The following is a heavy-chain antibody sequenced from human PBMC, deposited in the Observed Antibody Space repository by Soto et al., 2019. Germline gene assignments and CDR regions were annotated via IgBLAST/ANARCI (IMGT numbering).Heavy chain of an antibody. Sequence: SETLSLTCTVSGGSISSYYWSWIRQPPGMGLEWIGYIYYSGSTNYNPSLKSRVTISVDTSKNQFSLKLSSVTAADTAVYYCARATMVRGLSYWGQGTLVTVSS. D-gene: IGHD3-10*01. CDR1: GGSISSYY. CDR3: ARATMVRGLSY. V-gene: IGHV4-59*01. J-gene: IGHJ4*02. CDR2: IYYSGST.